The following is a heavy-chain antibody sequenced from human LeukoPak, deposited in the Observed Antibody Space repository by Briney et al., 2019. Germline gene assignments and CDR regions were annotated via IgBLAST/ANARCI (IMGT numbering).Heavy chain of an antibody. V-gene: IGHV4-4*07. CDR2: DSIRGGT. Sequence: PSGTLSLTCSVSGVSISNYFWSWIRQSAGKGLEWIGRDSIRGGTNYSPSLASRVSMSIDTSKSQFSLKLTSVTAADTAVYYCARGPLMSAGGGVDPWGQGTLVTVSS. J-gene: IGHJ5*02. D-gene: IGHD6-13*01. CDR1: GVSISNYF. CDR3: ARGPLMSAGGGVDP.